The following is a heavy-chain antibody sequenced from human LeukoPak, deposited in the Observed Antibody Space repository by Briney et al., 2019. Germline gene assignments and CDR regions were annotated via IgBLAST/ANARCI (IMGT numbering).Heavy chain of an antibody. CDR2: IWYDGSNK. J-gene: IGHJ4*02. Sequence: GGSLRLSCAASGFTFSSYGMHWVRQAPGKGLEWVAVIWYDGSNKYYADSVKGRFTISRDNAKNSLYLQMNSLRAEDTAVYYCARGYYGSRSYLDYFDYWGQGTLVTVSS. CDR1: GFTFSSYG. CDR3: ARGYYGSRSYLDYFDY. V-gene: IGHV3-33*01. D-gene: IGHD3-10*01.